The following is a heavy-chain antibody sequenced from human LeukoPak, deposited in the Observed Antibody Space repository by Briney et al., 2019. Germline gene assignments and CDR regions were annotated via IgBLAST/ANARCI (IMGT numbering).Heavy chain of an antibody. Sequence: GGSLRLSCAASGFTFSSFGMHWVRQAPGQGLEWVAFILYDGTNKYYADSVKGRFTISRDNSKNTLSLQMNSLRAEDTAVYYCARSDCSGGSCYLLQFDYWGQGTLVTVSS. D-gene: IGHD2-15*01. CDR3: ARSDCSGGSCYLLQFDY. J-gene: IGHJ4*02. CDR2: ILYDGTNK. CDR1: GFTFSSFG. V-gene: IGHV3-30*02.